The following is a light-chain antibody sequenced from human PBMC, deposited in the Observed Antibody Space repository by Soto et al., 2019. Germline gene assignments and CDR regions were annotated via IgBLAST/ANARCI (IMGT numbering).Light chain of an antibody. CDR1: SSDVGGYNY. Sequence: QSALTQPPSASRSPGQSVTISCTGTSSDVGGYNYVSWYQQHPGKAPKLIIYEVNKRPSGVPDRFSGSKSGNTASLTVSGLQAEDEADYYCSSYAGSNRFEVGGGTKLTVL. CDR3: SSYAGSNRFE. J-gene: IGLJ2*01. CDR2: EVN. V-gene: IGLV2-8*02.